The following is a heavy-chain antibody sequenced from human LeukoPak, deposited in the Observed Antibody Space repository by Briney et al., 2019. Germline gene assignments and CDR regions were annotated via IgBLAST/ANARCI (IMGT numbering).Heavy chain of an antibody. V-gene: IGHV1-2*02. CDR1: GYTFTGYY. Sequence: ASVKVSCKASGYTFTGYYMHWERQAPGQGLEWMGWINPNSGGTNYAQKFQGRVTMTRDTSISTAYMELSRLRSDDTAVYYCARGPRVYQLLFDYWGQGTLVTVSS. CDR2: INPNSGGT. CDR3: ARGPRVYQLLFDY. D-gene: IGHD2-2*01. J-gene: IGHJ4*02.